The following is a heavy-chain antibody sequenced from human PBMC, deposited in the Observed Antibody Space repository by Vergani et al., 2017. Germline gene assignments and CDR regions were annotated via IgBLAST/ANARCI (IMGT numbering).Heavy chain of an antibody. Sequence: EVQLVESGGGLVQPGGSLRLSCAASGLTVSSNYMSWVRQAPGKGLEWVSVINSGGSTYYADSVKGRFTISRDNSKNTVYLQMNSLRAEDTAVYHCTRDGRNYYYYGMDVWGQGP. J-gene: IGHJ6*02. V-gene: IGHV3-66*01. CDR2: INSGGST. CDR1: GLTVSSNY. D-gene: IGHD1-26*01. CDR3: TRDGRNYYYYGMDV.